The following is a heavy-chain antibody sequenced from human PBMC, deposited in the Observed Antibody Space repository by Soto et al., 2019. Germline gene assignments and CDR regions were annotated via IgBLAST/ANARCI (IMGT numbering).Heavy chain of an antibody. CDR2: IYYSGST. CDR3: ARRDYGSGGLDV. D-gene: IGHD3-10*01. CDR1: GGSISSYY. Sequence: SETLSLTCTVSGGSISSYYWSWIRQPPGKGLEWTGYIYYSGSTNYNPSLKSRVTIPVDTSKNQFSLKLSSVTAADTAVYYCARRDYGSGGLDVWGQGTTVTVSS. V-gene: IGHV4-59*08. J-gene: IGHJ6*02.